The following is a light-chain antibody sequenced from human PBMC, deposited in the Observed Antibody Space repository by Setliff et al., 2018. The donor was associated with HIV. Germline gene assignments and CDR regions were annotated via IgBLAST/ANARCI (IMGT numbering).Light chain of an antibody. J-gene: IGKJ1*01. CDR2: GAS. CDR3: QQYNDWPWT. Sequence: EIVMTQSPATLSVSPGERATLSCRASQSVSSNLAWYQQKPGQAPRLLIYGASTRATGIPASFSGSGSGTEFTLTISSLQSEDFAVYYCQQYNDWPWTFGQGTKV. CDR1: QSVSSN. V-gene: IGKV3-15*01.